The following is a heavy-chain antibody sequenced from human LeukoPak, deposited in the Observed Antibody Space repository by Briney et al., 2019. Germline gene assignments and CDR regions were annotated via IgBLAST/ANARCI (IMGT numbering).Heavy chain of an antibody. J-gene: IGHJ4*02. V-gene: IGHV3-7*01. CDR1: GFTFTTYW. CDR2: IKQDGTEK. D-gene: IGHD3-10*01. Sequence: GGSLRLSCGASGFTFTTYWMSWVRQAPGKGLEWVANIKQDGTEKYYVDSVKGRFTISRDYARDSLYLQLNSLRAEDTAVYYCARLSEMFRGPQVIYYFDYWGQGTLVTVSS. CDR3: ARLSEMFRGPQVIYYFDY.